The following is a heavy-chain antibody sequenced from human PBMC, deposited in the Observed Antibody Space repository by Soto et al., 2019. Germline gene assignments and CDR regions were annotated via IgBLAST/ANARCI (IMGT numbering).Heavy chain of an antibody. CDR3: ARHKSEEAATTSDAFDI. V-gene: IGHV4-39*01. Sequence: SETLSLTCTVSGGSLGSYYRGWIRQPPGKGLEWIGSIYYSGSTYYNPGPKGRVTISVDTSKNQFSLKLSSVTAADTAVYYCARHKSEEAATTSDAFDIWGQGTMVTVS. D-gene: IGHD1-26*01. CDR1: GGSLGSYY. CDR2: IYYSGST. J-gene: IGHJ3*02.